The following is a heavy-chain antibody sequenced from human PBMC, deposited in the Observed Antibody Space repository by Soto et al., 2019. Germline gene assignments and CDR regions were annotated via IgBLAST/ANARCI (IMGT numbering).Heavy chain of an antibody. CDR2: IYYSVST. Sequence: SETLSLTCTVSGVSISSYYGSWIRQPPGKGLEWIGYIYYSVSTSYNASXKIRXTXXXXXXNXXXXLXXXXXXAADTAVYYCAREPYSGSYFGYYGMDVWGQGTTVTVSS. D-gene: IGHD1-26*01. V-gene: IGHV4-59*01. J-gene: IGHJ6*02. CDR1: GVSISSYY. CDR3: AREPYSGSYFGYYGMDV.